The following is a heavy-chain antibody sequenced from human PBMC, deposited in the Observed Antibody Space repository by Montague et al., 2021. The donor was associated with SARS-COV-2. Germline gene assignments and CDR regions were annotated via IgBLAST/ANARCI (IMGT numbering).Heavy chain of an antibody. D-gene: IGHD3-3*01. CDR2: IYYSGST. J-gene: IGHJ6*03. CDR3: ARHSGDYTIFGVVIYYMDV. CDR1: GGSISSSSHY. V-gene: IGHV4-39*01. Sequence: SETLSLTCTVSGGSISSSSHYWGWIRQPPGKGQEWIGSIYYSGSTYYNPSLKSRVTISVDTSKNQFSLKLSSVTAADTAVFYCARHSGDYTIFGVVIYYMDVWGKGTTVTVSS.